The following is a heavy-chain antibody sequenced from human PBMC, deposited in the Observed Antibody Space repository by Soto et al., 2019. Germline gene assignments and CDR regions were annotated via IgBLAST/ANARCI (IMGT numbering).Heavy chain of an antibody. Sequence: PGGSLRLSCAASGFTFSSYAMSWVRQAPGKGLEWVSAISGSGGSTYYADSVKGRFTISRDNSKNTLYLQMNSLRAEDTAVYYCARYGSGSPTDVNDDYWGQGTLVTVPS. D-gene: IGHD3-10*01. CDR3: ARYGSGSPTDVNDDY. J-gene: IGHJ4*02. CDR1: GFTFSSYA. CDR2: ISGSGGST. V-gene: IGHV3-23*01.